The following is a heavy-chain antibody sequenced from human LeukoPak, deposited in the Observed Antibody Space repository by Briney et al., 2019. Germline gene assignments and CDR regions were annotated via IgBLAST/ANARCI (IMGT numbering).Heavy chain of an antibody. J-gene: IGHJ5*02. CDR3: VRDRQFRLHDP. D-gene: IGHD3-16*01. Sequence: PGGSLRLSCTASGLTFSDYYMTWIRQAPGKGLEWLSNISVSGSSVSYGDSVKGRFTISRDNAKNSVYLQIDSLRVEDTAMYYCVRDRQFRLHDPWGQGILVTVSS. CDR1: GLTFSDYY. V-gene: IGHV3-11*01. CDR2: ISVSGSSV.